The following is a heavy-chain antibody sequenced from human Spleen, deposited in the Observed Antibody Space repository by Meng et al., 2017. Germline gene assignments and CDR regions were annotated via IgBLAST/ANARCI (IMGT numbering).Heavy chain of an antibody. D-gene: IGHD1-26*01. CDR1: GFTFSSYN. Sequence: GGSLRLSCAASGFTFSSYNMHWVRQTPGEGLVWVSRINTDASSTTYADSVKGRFTISRDDAKNTVYLQMNSLRAEDTAVYYCAKAGQWELHRFDYWGQGTLVTVSS. CDR3: AKAGQWELHRFDY. J-gene: IGHJ4*02. V-gene: IGHV3-74*03. CDR2: INTDASST.